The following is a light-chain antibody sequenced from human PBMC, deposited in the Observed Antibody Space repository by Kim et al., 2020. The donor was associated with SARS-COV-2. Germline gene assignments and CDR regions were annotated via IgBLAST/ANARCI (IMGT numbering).Light chain of an antibody. Sequence: ASVGDRVTITCRARQNIGRYLVWYQQKPLKAPRLLIYAASTLQSGVPSRFGGSGSGTDFTLTISSLQPEDFATYYCQQVHSYPFTFGPGTKVDIK. CDR3: QQVHSYPFT. V-gene: IGKV1-9*01. CDR2: AAS. J-gene: IGKJ3*01. CDR1: QNIGRY.